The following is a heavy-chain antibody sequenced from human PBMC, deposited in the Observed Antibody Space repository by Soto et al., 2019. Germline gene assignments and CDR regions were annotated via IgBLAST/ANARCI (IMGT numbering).Heavy chain of an antibody. J-gene: IGHJ4*02. CDR2: ISSSSTYI. D-gene: IGHD6-19*01. CDR1: GFTFSTYS. V-gene: IGHV3-21*01. Sequence: GGSLRLSCAASGFTFSTYSMNWVRQAPGKGLEWVSYISSSSTYIYYADSVKGRFTISRDNAKNSLYLQMNSLRAEDTAVYYCLSAVAGSFAPAYWAQGTPVTVSS. CDR3: LSAVAGSFAPAY.